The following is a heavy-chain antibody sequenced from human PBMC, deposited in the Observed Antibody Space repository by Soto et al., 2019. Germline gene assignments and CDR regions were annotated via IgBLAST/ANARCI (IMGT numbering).Heavy chain of an antibody. Sequence: GGSLRLSCAASGFTFSSYSMSWVRQAPGKGLEWVSSISSSSSYIYYADSVKGRFTISRDNAKNSLYLQMNSPRAEDTAVYYCARDPDYYGSGSYPSEGYMDVWGKGTTVTVSS. V-gene: IGHV3-21*01. CDR1: GFTFSSYS. CDR2: ISSSSSYI. D-gene: IGHD3-10*01. CDR3: ARDPDYYGSGSYPSEGYMDV. J-gene: IGHJ6*03.